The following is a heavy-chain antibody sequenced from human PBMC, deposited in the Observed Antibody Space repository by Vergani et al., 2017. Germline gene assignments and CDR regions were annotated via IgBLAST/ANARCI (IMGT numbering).Heavy chain of an antibody. V-gene: IGHV3-30-3*01. D-gene: IGHD4-17*01. Sequence: QVQVVESGGGVVQPGRSLRLSCPASGFTFSSYAMHWVRQAPGKGLEWVAVISYDGSNKYYADSVKGRFTISRDNSKNTLYLQMNSLRAEDTAVYYCARDPGAEVTTQGDAFDIWGQGTMVTVSS. CDR3: ARDPGAEVTTQGDAFDI. CDR1: GFTFSSYA. CDR2: ISYDGSNK. J-gene: IGHJ3*02.